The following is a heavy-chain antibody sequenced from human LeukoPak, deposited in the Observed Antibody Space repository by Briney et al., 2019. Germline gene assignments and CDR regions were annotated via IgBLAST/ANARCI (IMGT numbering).Heavy chain of an antibody. J-gene: IGHJ3*02. D-gene: IGHD6-6*01. V-gene: IGHV5-51*01. CDR3: ARTIDRSSELGAFDI. Sequence: GESLKISCKGSGYSFTSYWIGWVRQMPGKGLEWMEIIYPGDSDTRYSPSFQGQVTISADKSISTAYLQWSSLKASDTAMYYCARTIDRSSELGAFDIWGQGTMVTVSS. CDR2: IYPGDSDT. CDR1: GYSFTSYW.